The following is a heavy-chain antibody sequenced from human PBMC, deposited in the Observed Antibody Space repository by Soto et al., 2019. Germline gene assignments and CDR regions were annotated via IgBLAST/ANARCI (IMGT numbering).Heavy chain of an antibody. V-gene: IGHV1-18*01. CDR3: TRGRYGDY. D-gene: IGHD1-1*01. CDR1: GYTFTRYG. J-gene: IGHJ4*02. CDR2: ISDHNGNT. Sequence: QVHLVQSGAEVKKPGASVKVSCKASGYTFTRYGIIWVRQAPGQGLEWMGWISDHNGNTDYAQKRQGRVIVTRDTSTSTAYMELRSLRSVDTAVYFCTRGRYGDYSSQGALVTVSS.